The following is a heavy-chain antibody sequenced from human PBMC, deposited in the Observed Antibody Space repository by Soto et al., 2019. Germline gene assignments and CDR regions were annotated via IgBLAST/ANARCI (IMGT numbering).Heavy chain of an antibody. D-gene: IGHD3-9*01. CDR1: GGTFSSYA. Sequence: GASVKVSCKASGGTFSSYAISWVRQAPEQGLEWMGGIIPIFGTANYAQKFQGRVTITADESTSTAYMELSSLRSEDTAVYYCASTYYDILTGYYYWGQGTLVTVSS. J-gene: IGHJ4*02. V-gene: IGHV1-69*13. CDR3: ASTYYDILTGYYY. CDR2: IIPIFGTA.